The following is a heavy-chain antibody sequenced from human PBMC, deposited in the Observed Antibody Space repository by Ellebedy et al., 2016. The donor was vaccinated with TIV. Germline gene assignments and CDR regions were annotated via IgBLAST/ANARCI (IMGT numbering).Heavy chain of an antibody. CDR1: GGSISSSY. D-gene: IGHD5-24*01. CDR3: ARSAGEMATRGFDY. CDR2: IHNSGRT. Sequence: MPGGSLRLSCTVSGGSISSSYWSWIRQPPGKGLEWIGYIHNSGRTNYNPSLKSRVTISMDTSKNQFSLKLSSVTAADTAVYYCARSAGEMATRGFDYWGQGTLVTVSS. V-gene: IGHV4-59*01. J-gene: IGHJ4*02.